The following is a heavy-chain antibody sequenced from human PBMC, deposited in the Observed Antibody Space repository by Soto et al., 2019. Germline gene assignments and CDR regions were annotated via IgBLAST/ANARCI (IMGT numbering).Heavy chain of an antibody. CDR1: GYTFTGYY. CDR3: ARAGKMATINFDY. J-gene: IGHJ4*02. V-gene: IGHV1-2*04. CDR2: INPNSGGT. Sequence: GASVKVSCKASGYTFTGYYMHWVRQAPGQGLEWMGWINPNSGGTNYAQKFQGWVTMTRDTSISTAYMELSRLRSDDTAVYYCARAGKMATINFDYWGQGTLVTVSS. D-gene: IGHD5-12*01.